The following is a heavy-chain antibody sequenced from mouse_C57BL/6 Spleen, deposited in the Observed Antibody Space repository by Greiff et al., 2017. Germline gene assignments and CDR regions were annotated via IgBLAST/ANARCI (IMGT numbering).Heavy chain of an antibody. CDR1: GYTFTSYW. V-gene: IGHV1-55*01. D-gene: IGHD1-1*01. CDR3: ASGGYGSSYDY. CDR2: IYPGSGST. Sequence: QVQLKQPGAELVKPGASVKMSCKASGYTFTSYWITWVKQRPGQGLEWIGDIYPGSGSTNYNEKFKSKATLTVDTSSSTAYMQLSSLTSEDSAVYYCASGGYGSSYDYWGQGTTLTVSS. J-gene: IGHJ2*01.